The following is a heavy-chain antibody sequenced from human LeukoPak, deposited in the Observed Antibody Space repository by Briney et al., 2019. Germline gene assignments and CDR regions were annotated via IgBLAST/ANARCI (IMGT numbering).Heavy chain of an antibody. CDR2: ISAYNGNT. V-gene: IGHV1-18*01. CDR3: ARDESSGNYYFDY. J-gene: IGHJ4*02. CDR1: GYSFSSYG. Sequence: GASVNVSCKASGYSFSSYGFSWVRQAPGQGLEWMGWISAYNGNTKYARKLQGRVTMNTDTSTSTAYMKLRSLRSDDTAVYYCARDESSGNYYFDYWGQGTLVTVSS. D-gene: IGHD1-26*01.